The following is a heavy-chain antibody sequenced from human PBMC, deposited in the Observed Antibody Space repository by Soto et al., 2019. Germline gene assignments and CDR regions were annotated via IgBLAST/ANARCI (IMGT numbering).Heavy chain of an antibody. Sequence: RASVKVSCKASGYTFTSYGISWVRQAPGQGLEWMGWISAYNGNTNYAQKLQGRVTMTTDASTSTAYMELRSLRSDDTAVYYCTLDYYDSSGYYYWGQGTLVTVSS. J-gene: IGHJ4*02. CDR2: ISAYNGNT. D-gene: IGHD3-22*01. V-gene: IGHV1-18*01. CDR1: GYTFTSYG. CDR3: TLDYYDSSGYYY.